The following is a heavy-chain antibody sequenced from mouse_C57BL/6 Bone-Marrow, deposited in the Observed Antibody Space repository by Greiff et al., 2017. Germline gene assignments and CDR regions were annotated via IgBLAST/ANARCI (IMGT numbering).Heavy chain of an antibody. J-gene: IGHJ3*01. CDR2: IWTGGGT. Sequence: VKLVESGPGLVAPSQSLSITCTVSGFSLTSYAISWVRQPPGKGLEWLGVIWTGGGTNYNSALKSRLSISKDNSKSQVFLKMNSLQTDDTARYDCARNRGYYDWVWFAYWGQGTLVTVSA. V-gene: IGHV2-9-1*01. CDR1: GFSLTSYA. CDR3: ARNRGYYDWVWFAY. D-gene: IGHD2-3*01.